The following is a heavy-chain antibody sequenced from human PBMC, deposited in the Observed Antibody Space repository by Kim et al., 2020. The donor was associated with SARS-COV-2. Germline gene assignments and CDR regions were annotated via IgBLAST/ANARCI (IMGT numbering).Heavy chain of an antibody. CDR3: ARDRGSSWYGAVAGTFDY. D-gene: IGHD6-13*01. CDR1: GGSISSGSYY. Sequence: SETLSLTCTVSGGSISSGSYYWSWIRQPAGKGLEWIGRIYTSGSTNYNPSLKSRVTISVDTSKNQFSLKLSSVTAADTAVYYCARDRGSSWYGAVAGTFDYWGQGTLVTVSS. CDR2: IYTSGST. V-gene: IGHV4-61*02. J-gene: IGHJ4*02.